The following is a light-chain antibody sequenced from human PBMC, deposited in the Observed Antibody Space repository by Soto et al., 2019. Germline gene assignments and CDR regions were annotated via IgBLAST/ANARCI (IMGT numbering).Light chain of an antibody. CDR1: EDISSY. Sequence: IQLTQSPSSLSASVGDRVTFTCRASEDISSYLVWYQQKPGAAPKLLIYAASALHSGVPSRFSGSGSGTDFTLTISSLHPEDFAVYFCQQVKNYTIPVGKWTRLE. CDR3: QQVKNYTIP. CDR2: AAS. V-gene: IGKV1-9*01. J-gene: IGKJ5*01.